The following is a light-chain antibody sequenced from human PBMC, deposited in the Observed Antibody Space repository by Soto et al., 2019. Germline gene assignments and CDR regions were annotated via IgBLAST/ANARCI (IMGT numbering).Light chain of an antibody. Sequence: QSALTQSSSASASLGSSVKLTCTLSSRHSTYIIAWHQQQPGKAPRYLMKLESSGSFFKGSGVPDRFSGSSSGTDRHLTISNLLFEDEADYYCETWDSNIRVFGGGTKVTVL. J-gene: IGLJ3*02. CDR3: ETWDSNIRV. V-gene: IGLV4-60*02. CDR1: SRHSTYI. CDR2: LESSGSF.